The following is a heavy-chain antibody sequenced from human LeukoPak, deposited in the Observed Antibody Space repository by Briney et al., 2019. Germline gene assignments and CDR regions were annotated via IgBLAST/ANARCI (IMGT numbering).Heavy chain of an antibody. CDR2: ISYDGSNK. J-gene: IGHJ4*02. D-gene: IGHD6-13*01. V-gene: IGHV3-30*18. Sequence: GGSLRLSCAASGFTFSGYGMHWVRQAPGKGLEWVAVISYDGSNKYYADSVKGRFTISRDNSKNTLYLQMNSLRAEDTAVYYCAKDLRHSSSWYIDYWGQGTLVTVSS. CDR3: AKDLRHSSSWYIDY. CDR1: GFTFSGYG.